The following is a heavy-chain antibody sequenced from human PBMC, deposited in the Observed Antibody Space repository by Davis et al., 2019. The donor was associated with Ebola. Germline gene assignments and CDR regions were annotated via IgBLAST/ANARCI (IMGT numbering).Heavy chain of an antibody. CDR3: AREQYALDV. V-gene: IGHV4-30-2*01. CDR1: GGSMSSGSYS. J-gene: IGHJ6*02. Sequence: PSETLSLTCAVSGGSMSSGSYSWTWIRQPPGTGLQWLGNIQQSGTTYYNPAVKGRLTMSIDRSKNQFSLRLTSVTAADTAVYYCAREQYALDVWGQGTTVTVSS. CDR2: IQQSGTT.